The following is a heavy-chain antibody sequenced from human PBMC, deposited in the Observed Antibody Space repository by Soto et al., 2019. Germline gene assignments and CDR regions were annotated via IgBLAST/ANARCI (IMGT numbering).Heavy chain of an antibody. CDR2: IIPILATA. CDR1: GATFSRYA. CDR3: ARAERPAPAAGVTTFYYYGLDV. V-gene: IGHV1-69*01. Sequence: QVQLVQSGAEVKKPGSSVKVSCKASGATFSRYAISWVRQAPGQGLEWMGGIIPILATANYAQKFQGRVTITADESTSTAYMELSSLRSEDTAVYYCARAERPAPAAGVTTFYYYGLDVWGQGTTVTVSS. D-gene: IGHD4-4*01. J-gene: IGHJ6*02.